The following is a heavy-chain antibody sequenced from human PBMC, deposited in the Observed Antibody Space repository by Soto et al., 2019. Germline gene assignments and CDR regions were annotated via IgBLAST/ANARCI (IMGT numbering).Heavy chain of an antibody. Sequence: SETLSLTXAVYGGSFSGYYWSWIRQPPGKGLEWIGEINHSGSTNYNPSLKSRVTISVDTSKNQFSLKLSSVTAADTAVYYCARGYGNYYYGMDVWGRGTTVTVSS. J-gene: IGHJ6*02. D-gene: IGHD4-17*01. CDR1: GGSFSGYY. CDR2: INHSGST. CDR3: ARGYGNYYYGMDV. V-gene: IGHV4-34*01.